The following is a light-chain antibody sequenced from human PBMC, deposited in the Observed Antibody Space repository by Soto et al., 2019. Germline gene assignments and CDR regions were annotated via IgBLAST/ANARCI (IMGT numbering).Light chain of an antibody. J-gene: IGKJ1*01. V-gene: IGKV1-5*01. CDR3: QQYNSYSGT. CDR1: QSISSW. CDR2: DAS. Sequence: DIQMTQSPSTLSASVGDRVTITCRASQSISSWLAWYQQKPGKAPKLLIYDASSLESGVLSRFSGSGSGTVITLTISSLQPDDFATYYCQQYNSYSGTFGQGTKVEIK.